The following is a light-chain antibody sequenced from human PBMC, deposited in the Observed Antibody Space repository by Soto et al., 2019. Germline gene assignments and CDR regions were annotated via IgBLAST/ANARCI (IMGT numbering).Light chain of an antibody. CDR1: KSISSW. CDR3: QQYNSYSPWT. Sequence: DIQMTQSPSNLSASVGDRVTITCRASKSISSWLAWYQQKPGKAPKLLIYKASSLQSGIPSRFSGSGSGTEFTLTISSLQPDDFATYYCQQYNSYSPWTFGQGTKVEIK. J-gene: IGKJ1*01. CDR2: KAS. V-gene: IGKV1-5*03.